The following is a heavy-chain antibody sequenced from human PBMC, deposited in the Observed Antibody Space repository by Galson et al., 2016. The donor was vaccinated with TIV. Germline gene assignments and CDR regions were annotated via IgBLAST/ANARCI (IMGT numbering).Heavy chain of an antibody. CDR3: AKDRQWIPSSLDY. CDR1: GFSFNSYA. Sequence: SLRLSCAASGFSFNSYAMNWVRQAPGRGLEWVSSIGGTGGSTYYADSVKGRFTISRDSYKDTVYLQMNSLRAEDTAIYFCAKDRQWIPSSLDYWGQGSLVTVPS. D-gene: IGHD5-18*01. CDR2: IGGTGGST. J-gene: IGHJ4*02. V-gene: IGHV3-23*01.